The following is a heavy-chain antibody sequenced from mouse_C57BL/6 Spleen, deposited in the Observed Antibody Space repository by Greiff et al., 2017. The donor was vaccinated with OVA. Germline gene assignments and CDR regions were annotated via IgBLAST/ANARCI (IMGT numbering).Heavy chain of an antibody. CDR2: IDPSDSYT. Sequence: QVQLQQPGAELVKPGASVKLSCKASGYTFTSYWMQWVKQRPGQGLEWIGEIDPSDSYTNYNQKFKGKATLTVDTSTSTAYMQLSSLTSEDSAVYYCAYVWNYDAMDYWGQGTSVTVSS. J-gene: IGHJ4*01. CDR1: GYTFTSYW. CDR3: AYVWNYDAMDY. V-gene: IGHV1-50*01.